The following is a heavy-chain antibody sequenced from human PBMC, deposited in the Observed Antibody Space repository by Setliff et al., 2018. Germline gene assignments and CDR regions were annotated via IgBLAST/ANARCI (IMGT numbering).Heavy chain of an antibody. CDR3: ARRHCSGGSCYSLNYFDY. Sequence: ETLSLTCAVSGYSISSGYYWGWIRQPPGKGLEWIGSIYHSGSTYYNPSLKSRVTISVDTSKKQFSLKLSSVTAADTAVYYCARRHCSGGSCYSLNYFDYWGQGTLVTVSS. D-gene: IGHD2-15*01. CDR2: IYHSGST. CDR1: GYSISSGYY. J-gene: IGHJ4*02. V-gene: IGHV4-38-2*01.